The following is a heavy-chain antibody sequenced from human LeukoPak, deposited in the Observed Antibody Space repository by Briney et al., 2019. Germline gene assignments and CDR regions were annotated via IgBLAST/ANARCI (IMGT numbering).Heavy chain of an antibody. CDR3: AKGLTYYYDSSGYSMDAFDI. CDR2: INSDGINT. V-gene: IGHV3-74*01. CDR1: GFTFSNYW. J-gene: IGHJ3*02. D-gene: IGHD3-22*01. Sequence: GGSLRLSCAASGFTFSNYWMHWVRQAPGKGLVWVSRINSDGINTSYADSVKGRFTISRDNAKNTLNLQMNSLRAEDTAVYYCAKGLTYYYDSSGYSMDAFDIWGQGTMVTVSS.